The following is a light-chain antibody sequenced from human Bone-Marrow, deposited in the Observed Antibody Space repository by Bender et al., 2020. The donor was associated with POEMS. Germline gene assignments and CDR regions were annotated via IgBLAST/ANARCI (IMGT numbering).Light chain of an antibody. Sequence: SYEVTQPPSVSVSPGQTASITCSGDDLGDKYFAWYQQKPGKSPVLVIYQDTKRPSGIPERFSGSNSGNTATLTISGTQAMDEADYYCQAWDTYSVIFGGGTKLTVL. V-gene: IGLV3-1*01. CDR3: QAWDTYSVI. CDR1: DLGDKY. J-gene: IGLJ2*01. CDR2: QDT.